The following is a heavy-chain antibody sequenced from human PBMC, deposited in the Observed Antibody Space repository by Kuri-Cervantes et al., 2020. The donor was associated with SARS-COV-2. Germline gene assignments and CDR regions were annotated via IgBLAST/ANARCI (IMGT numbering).Heavy chain of an antibody. CDR1: GYTVSSYG. V-gene: IGHV1-18*04. Sequence: ASVKGSCKGYGYTVSSYGIAWVRQAPGQGLEWMAWIRVSNGNTNSAQKFQARVAMTTDTSTNTAFMELRSLRSDDTAVYYCARSYYGRYSDGFDIWGQGTLVTVSS. CDR3: ARSYYGRYSDGFDI. CDR2: IRVSNGNT. D-gene: IGHD1-26*01. J-gene: IGHJ3*02.